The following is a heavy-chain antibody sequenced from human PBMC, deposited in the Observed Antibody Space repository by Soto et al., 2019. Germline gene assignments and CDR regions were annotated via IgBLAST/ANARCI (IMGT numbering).Heavy chain of an antibody. Sequence: PGGSLRLSCAASGFTFRSFTMNWVRRAPWKGLEWVSTISSNSAYIYYTDALRGRFSISRDNAKNSLHLQMNSLRAEDTAVYYCTRDASRDSSARGWFDPWGPGTLVTVSS. V-gene: IGHV3-21*01. CDR1: GFTFRSFT. CDR2: ISSNSAYI. D-gene: IGHD6-13*01. CDR3: TRDASRDSSARGWFDP. J-gene: IGHJ5*02.